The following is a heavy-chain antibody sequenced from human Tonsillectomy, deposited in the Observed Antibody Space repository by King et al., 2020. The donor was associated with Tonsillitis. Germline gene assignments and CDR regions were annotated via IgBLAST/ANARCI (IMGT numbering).Heavy chain of an antibody. Sequence: HLQLQESGPGLVKPSETLSLTCTVSGVSISSSTYYWGWIRQPPGMGLEWIGSIYDSGRTYYNPSLKSRVTISVDTSKNQFSLKLSSATAADTAVYYCARHREGHYGWFDPWGQGTLVTVSS. V-gene: IGHV4-39*07. D-gene: IGHD3-16*01. CDR3: ARHREGHYGWFDP. CDR2: IYDSGRT. J-gene: IGHJ5*02. CDR1: GVSISSSTYY.